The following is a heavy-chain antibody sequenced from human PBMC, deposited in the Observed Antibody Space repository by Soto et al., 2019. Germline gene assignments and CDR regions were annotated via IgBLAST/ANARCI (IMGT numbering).Heavy chain of an antibody. D-gene: IGHD5-18*01. V-gene: IGHV4-34*01. J-gene: IGHJ4*02. CDR3: ARGVSAHTYTAMVTSRFSVWYPYFDS. CDR1: GGSFSGYY. Sequence: SETLSLTCAVYGGSFSGYYWSWIRQPPGKGLEWIGEINHSGSTNYNPSLKGRVTISVDTSKNQFSLKLSSVTAADTAVYYCARGVSAHTYTAMVTSRFSVWYPYFDSCGQGTLADVSS. CDR2: INHSGST.